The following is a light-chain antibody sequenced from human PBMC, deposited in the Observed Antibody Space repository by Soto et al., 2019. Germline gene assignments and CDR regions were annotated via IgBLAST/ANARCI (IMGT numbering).Light chain of an antibody. CDR2: INSDGSH. Sequence: QLVLTQPPAASASLGASVKLTCTLSSRHQSYAIAWHQQQPERGPRYMMKINSDGSHRKGDGIPDRFSGSSSGAERYLTISSLQSEDEADYYCQTWGAGPHVVFGGGTQLTVL. CDR3: QTWGAGPHVV. CDR1: SRHQSYA. J-gene: IGLJ2*01. V-gene: IGLV4-69*01.